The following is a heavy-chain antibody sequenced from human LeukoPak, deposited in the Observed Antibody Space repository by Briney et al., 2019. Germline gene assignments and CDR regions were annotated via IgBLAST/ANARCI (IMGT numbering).Heavy chain of an antibody. V-gene: IGHV3-15*01. Sequence: GGSLRLSCAASGFTFSNAWMSWVRQAPGKGLEWVGRIKSKTDGGTTDYAAPVKGRFTISRDDSKNTLYLQMNSLKTEDTAVYYCTTDEATMVRGVIITQDYWGQGTLVTVSS. D-gene: IGHD3-10*01. CDR2: IKSKTDGGTT. J-gene: IGHJ4*02. CDR1: GFTFSNAW. CDR3: TTDEATMVRGVIITQDY.